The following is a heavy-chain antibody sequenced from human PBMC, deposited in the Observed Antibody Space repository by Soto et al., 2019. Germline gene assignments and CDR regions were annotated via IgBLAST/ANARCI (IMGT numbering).Heavy chain of an antibody. CDR2: IYPGDSDA. CDR1: GYSFATYW. J-gene: IGHJ4*02. D-gene: IGHD3-10*01. CDR3: VGQLDYYGRDGHYSVY. V-gene: IGHV5-51*01. Sequence: GESLKISCQASGYSFATYWIGWVRQMPGKGLEWMGIIYPGDSDAKYSPSFQGQVTISIDSSISTAYLQWSSLKASDSAMYYCVGQLDYYGRDGHYSVYWGQGTLVTVSS.